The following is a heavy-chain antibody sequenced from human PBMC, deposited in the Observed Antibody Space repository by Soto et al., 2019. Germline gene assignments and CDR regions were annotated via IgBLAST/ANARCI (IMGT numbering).Heavy chain of an antibody. CDR1: GFTFSDYY. CDR3: AKEAGQWLVAFDY. J-gene: IGHJ4*02. CDR2: ISSSSSYT. V-gene: IGHV3-11*05. Sequence: PWGSLRLSCAASGFTFSDYYMSWIRQAPGKGLEWVSYISSSSSYTYYADSVKGRFTISRDNSKNTLYLQMNSLRAEDTAVYYCAKEAGQWLVAFDYWGQGTLVTVSS. D-gene: IGHD6-19*01.